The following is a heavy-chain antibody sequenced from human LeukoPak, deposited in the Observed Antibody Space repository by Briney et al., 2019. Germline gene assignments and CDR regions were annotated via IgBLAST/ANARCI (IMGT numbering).Heavy chain of an antibody. CDR3: ARGKPIVGANSYYYYMDV. J-gene: IGHJ6*03. D-gene: IGHD1-26*01. CDR1: GGTYYNYA. Sequence: SVNVSCKASGGTYYNYAITWVRQAPGQGLEWVGGIVPVFGTSNYAQRFQGRVTITADESTGTTYMELSSLRSEDTAVYYCARGKPIVGANSYYYYMDVWGKGTTVTVSS. V-gene: IGHV1-69*13. CDR2: IVPVFGTS.